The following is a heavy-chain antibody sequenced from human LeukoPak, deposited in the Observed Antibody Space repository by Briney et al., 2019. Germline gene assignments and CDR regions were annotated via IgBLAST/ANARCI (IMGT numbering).Heavy chain of an antibody. V-gene: IGHV3-30*02. CDR2: IRYDGSNK. CDR3: AKTPTGQLPVYFDY. D-gene: IGHD2-2*01. CDR1: GFTFSSYG. J-gene: IGHJ4*02. Sequence: GGSLRPSCAASGFTFSSYGMHWVRQAPGKGLEWVAFIRYDGSNKYYADSVKGRFTISRDNSKDTLYLQMNSLRAEDTAVYYCAKTPTGQLPVYFDYWGQGTLVTVSS.